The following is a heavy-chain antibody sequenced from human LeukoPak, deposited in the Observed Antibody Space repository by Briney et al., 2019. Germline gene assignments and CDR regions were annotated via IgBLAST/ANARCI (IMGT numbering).Heavy chain of an antibody. CDR3: ARDFELSH. J-gene: IGHJ4*02. V-gene: IGHV3-33*01. CDR2: IWYDGSSK. D-gene: IGHD3-16*02. CDR1: GFTFSSYG. Sequence: GGSLRLSCAASGFTFSSYGMHWVRQAPGKGLEWVALIWYDGSSKRYADSVRGRFTISRDNSKNTLYVQMNSLRAEDTAVYYCARDFELSHWGQGTLVTVSS.